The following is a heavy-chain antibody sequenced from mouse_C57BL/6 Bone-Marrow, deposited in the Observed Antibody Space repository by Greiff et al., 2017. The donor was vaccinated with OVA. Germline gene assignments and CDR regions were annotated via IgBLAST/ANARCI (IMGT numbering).Heavy chain of an antibody. J-gene: IGHJ2*01. CDR1: GFTFSSYG. Sequence: EVQVEESGGDLVKPGGSLKLSCAASGFTFSSYGMSWVRQTPDKRLEWVASISSGGSYTYYPDSVKGRVTITRDNAKNTLYLQMSSLKAEDTAMCYSAGHAEYGCFFDYWGQGTTLTVSS. CDR2: ISSGGSYT. D-gene: IGHD1-1*01. V-gene: IGHV5-6*01. CDR3: AGHAEYGCFFDY.